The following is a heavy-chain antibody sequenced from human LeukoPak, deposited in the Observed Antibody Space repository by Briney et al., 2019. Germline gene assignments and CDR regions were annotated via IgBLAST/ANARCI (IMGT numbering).Heavy chain of an antibody. D-gene: IGHD2-15*01. CDR2: MSYSGST. V-gene: IGHV4-59*12. J-gene: IGHJ6*03. CDR1: GGSISSYY. CDR3: AREHCSGGSCYSIYYYYYMDV. Sequence: PSETLSLTCTVSGGSISSYYWSWIRQPPGKGLEWIGYMSYSGSTNYNPSLKSRVTISLDTSKNQFSLKLSSVTAADTAVYYCAREHCSGGSCYSIYYYYYMDVWGKGTTVTVSS.